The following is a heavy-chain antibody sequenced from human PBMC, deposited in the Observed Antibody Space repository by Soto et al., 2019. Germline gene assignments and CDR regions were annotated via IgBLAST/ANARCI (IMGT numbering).Heavy chain of an antibody. Sequence: QLQLQESGPGLVRPSETLSLICTVSGGSITRNDHYCGWIRQSPGKGLEWIGDIKSSGSTNYNLSLKSRVSMSVETAKNQFSLKMNSVTAADTAVYYCARLGSSGWYQGSYFDYWGQGTLVTVSS. D-gene: IGHD6-19*01. CDR2: IKSSGST. J-gene: IGHJ4*02. V-gene: IGHV4-39*01. CDR3: ARLGSSGWYQGSYFDY. CDR1: GGSITRNDHY.